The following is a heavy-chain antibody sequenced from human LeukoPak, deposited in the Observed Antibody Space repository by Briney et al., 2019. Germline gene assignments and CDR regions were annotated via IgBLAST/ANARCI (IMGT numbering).Heavy chain of an antibody. CDR2: IYYSGRT. V-gene: IGHV4-31*03. J-gene: IGHJ4*02. Sequence: SETLSLTRTVSGGSVNSGGYYWTWIRQHPGKGLEWLGYIYYSGRTYYNPSLKSRITISLDTSKNQFSLNLTSVSAADTAFYFCARRSDYGDYDWGQGTLITVSS. CDR3: ARRSDYGDYD. CDR1: GGSVNSGGYY. D-gene: IGHD4-17*01.